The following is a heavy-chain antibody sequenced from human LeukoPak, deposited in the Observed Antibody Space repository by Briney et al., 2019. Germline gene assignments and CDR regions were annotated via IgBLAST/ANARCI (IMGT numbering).Heavy chain of an antibody. CDR2: ISSSSSYI. Sequence: PGGSLSLSCAASGFTFSSYSMTWVRKAPGKGLEWVSSISSSSSYIYYADSVKGRFTISRDNAKNSLYLQMNSLRAEDTAVYYCARDQGHFDWLLREPRGGAFDIWGQGTMVTVSS. J-gene: IGHJ3*02. CDR3: ARDQGHFDWLLREPRGGAFDI. CDR1: GFTFSSYS. D-gene: IGHD3-9*01. V-gene: IGHV3-21*01.